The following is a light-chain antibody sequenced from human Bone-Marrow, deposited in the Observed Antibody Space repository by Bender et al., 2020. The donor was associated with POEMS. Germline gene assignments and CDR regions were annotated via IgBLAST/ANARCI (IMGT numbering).Light chain of an antibody. Sequence: QSALTQPASVSGSPGQSITISCTGTSSDIGGSKYVCWYQQHPGKAPKLLIYEGSQRPSGVSTRFSGSSSGSTASLTISGLQAEDEADYYCSSLAGGFVFFGGGTKLTVL. CDR1: SSDIGGSKY. CDR3: SSLAGGFVF. V-gene: IGLV2-23*01. J-gene: IGLJ2*01. CDR2: EGS.